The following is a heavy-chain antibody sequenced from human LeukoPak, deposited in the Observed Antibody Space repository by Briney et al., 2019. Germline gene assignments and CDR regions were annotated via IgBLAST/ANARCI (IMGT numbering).Heavy chain of an antibody. V-gene: IGHV5-51*01. CDR2: IYPGDSDT. Sequence: GESLKISCKGSGYRFTSYWIGWVRQMPGKGLEWMGIIYPGDSDTRYSPSFQGQGTISADKSISTAYLQWNSLKASDTAIYYCMRSPDIDILTGYSRYYFDYWGQGTLVTVSS. D-gene: IGHD3-9*01. J-gene: IGHJ4*02. CDR3: MRSPDIDILTGYSRYYFDY. CDR1: GYRFTSYW.